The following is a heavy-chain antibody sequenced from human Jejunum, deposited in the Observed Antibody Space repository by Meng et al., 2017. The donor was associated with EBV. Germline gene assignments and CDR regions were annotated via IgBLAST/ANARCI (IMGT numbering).Heavy chain of an antibody. D-gene: IGHD4-17*01. V-gene: IGHV4-30-2*01. CDR3: ARGGPDFGDYVPFDY. CDR1: GASITRGAYL. Sequence: QLQLQESGSGLVKPSQTLSLPCAVSGASITRGAYLWSWIRQPPGKGLEWIGNIYHIGSTYYNPSLKSRVTISVDRSKNQFSLKLTSVTAADTAVYYCARGGPDFGDYVPFDYWGQGTLVTVSS. J-gene: IGHJ4*02. CDR2: IYHIGST.